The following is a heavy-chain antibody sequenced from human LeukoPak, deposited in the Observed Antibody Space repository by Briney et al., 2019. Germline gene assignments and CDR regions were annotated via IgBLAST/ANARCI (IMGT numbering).Heavy chain of an antibody. CDR1: GFTFSDYY. CDR2: ISSSGSTI. Sequence: GGSLRLSCAASGFTFSDYYMSWIRQAPGKGLEWVSYISSSGSTIYYADSVKGRFTISRDNAKNSLYLQMNSLRAEDTAVYYCARDLDIAMVGAFDIWGQGTMVTISS. J-gene: IGHJ3*02. CDR3: ARDLDIAMVGAFDI. V-gene: IGHV3-11*04. D-gene: IGHD5-18*01.